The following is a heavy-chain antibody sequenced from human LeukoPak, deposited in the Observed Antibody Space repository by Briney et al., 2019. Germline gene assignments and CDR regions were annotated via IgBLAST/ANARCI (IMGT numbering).Heavy chain of an antibody. CDR1: GFTFSTYA. Sequence: PGGSLRLSCAASGFTFSTYAMTWVRQVPGKGLECVSIISGSGDTYYADSVKGRFIISRDNSKNTLFLQMNSLRAEDTAVYYCARGTDYGDYVPYYYYYGMDVWGQGTTVTVSS. CDR3: ARGTDYGDYVPYYYYYGMDV. CDR2: ISGSGDT. J-gene: IGHJ6*02. V-gene: IGHV3-23*01. D-gene: IGHD4-17*01.